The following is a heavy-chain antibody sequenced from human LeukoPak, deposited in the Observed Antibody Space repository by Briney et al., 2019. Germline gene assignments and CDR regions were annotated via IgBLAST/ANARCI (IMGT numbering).Heavy chain of an antibody. J-gene: IGHJ6*02. CDR2: GDERGGT. Sequence: SETLSLTCAVYGSSLNGHYWSWIRQSPGKGLEWIGEGDERGGTKFNPSLRGRVAISADTSKNQFSLKLSSVTAADTAVYYCARHPVGPGGLDVWGQGTTVTVSS. CDR1: GSSLNGHY. V-gene: IGHV4-34*01. CDR3: ARHPVGPGGLDV.